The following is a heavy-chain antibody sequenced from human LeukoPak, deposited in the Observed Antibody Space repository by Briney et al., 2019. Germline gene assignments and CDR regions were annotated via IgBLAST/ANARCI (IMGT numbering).Heavy chain of an antibody. CDR1: GFTFSSYA. CDR3: ARDPGYSGYDCYFDY. CDR2: ISYDGSNK. Sequence: GGSLRLSCAASGFTFSSYAMPWVRQAPGKGLEWVAVISYDGSNKYYADSVKGRFTISRDNSKNTLYLQMNSLRAEDTAVYYCARDPGYSGYDCYFDYWGQGTLVTVSS. V-gene: IGHV3-30-3*01. D-gene: IGHD5-12*01. J-gene: IGHJ4*02.